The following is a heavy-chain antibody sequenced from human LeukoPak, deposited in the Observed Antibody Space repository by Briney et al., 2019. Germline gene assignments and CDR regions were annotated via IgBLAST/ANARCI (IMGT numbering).Heavy chain of an antibody. Sequence: GGSLRLSCAVSGITLSNYAMSWVRQAPGKGLKWFEGISDSGGRTNYADSVKGRFTISRDNAKKTLYLQMNSLRAEDTAVYYCARSIGLTGGGVDVWGQGTTVTVSS. CDR1: GITLSNYA. V-gene: IGHV3-23*01. J-gene: IGHJ6*02. CDR2: ISDSGGRT. CDR3: ARSIGLTGGGVDV. D-gene: IGHD3-9*01.